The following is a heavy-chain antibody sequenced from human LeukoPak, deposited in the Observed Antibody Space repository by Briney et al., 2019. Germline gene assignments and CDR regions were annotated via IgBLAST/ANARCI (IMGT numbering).Heavy chain of an antibody. D-gene: IGHD2-2*01. Sequence: SQTLSLTCTVSGGYISSGDYYWSWIRQPPGKGLEWIGYIYYSGSTYYNPSLKSRVTISVDTSQNPSSLKRSSVTAAETAVYSCARDSAGEGVPANYYYYYMDVWGKGTTVTVSS. CDR1: GGYISSGDYY. CDR3: ARDSAGEGVPANYYYYYMDV. V-gene: IGHV4-30-4*08. CDR2: IYYSGST. J-gene: IGHJ6*03.